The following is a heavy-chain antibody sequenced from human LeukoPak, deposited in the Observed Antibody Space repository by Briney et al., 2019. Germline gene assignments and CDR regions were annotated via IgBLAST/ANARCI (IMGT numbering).Heavy chain of an antibody. J-gene: IGHJ4*02. CDR2: IYYSGST. CDR3: ARDSPYSSGWEHFDY. Sequence: SETLSLTCTVSGGSLSSYYWSWIRQPPGKGLEWIGYIYYSGSTNYNPSLKSRVTISVDTSKNQFSLKLSSVTAADTAVYYCARDSPYSSGWEHFDYWGQGTLVTVSS. V-gene: IGHV4-59*01. D-gene: IGHD6-19*01. CDR1: GGSLSSYY.